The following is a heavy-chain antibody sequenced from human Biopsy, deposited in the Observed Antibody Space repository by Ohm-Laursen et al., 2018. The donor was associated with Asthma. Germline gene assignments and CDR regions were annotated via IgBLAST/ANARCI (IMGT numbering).Heavy chain of an antibody. CDR3: ARQSGQDYGDSSGFDI. CDR1: GFVFSQCG. J-gene: IGHJ3*02. D-gene: IGHD3-22*01. Sequence: SLRLSCTASGFVFSQCGMHWVRQGPGKGLEWVALVSSDGHNKYYEDSVKGRFTISRDNSRNRLYLQINRLTVEDSAVYFCARQSGQDYGDSSGFDIWGRG. CDR2: VSSDGHNK. V-gene: IGHV3-30*03.